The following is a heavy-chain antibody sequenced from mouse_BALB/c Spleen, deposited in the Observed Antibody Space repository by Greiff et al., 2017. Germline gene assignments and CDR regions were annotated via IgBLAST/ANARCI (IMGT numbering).Heavy chain of an antibody. D-gene: IGHD2-3*01. V-gene: IGHV5-17*02. Sequence: EVQGVESGGGLVQPGGSRKLSCAASGFTFSSFGMHWVRQAPEKGLEWVAYISSGSSTIYYADTVKGRFTISRDNPKNTLFLQMTSLRSEDTAMYYCARSYDGYYVNYFDYWGQGTTLTVSS. CDR1: GFTFSSFG. CDR2: ISSGSSTI. CDR3: ARSYDGYYVNYFDY. J-gene: IGHJ2*01.